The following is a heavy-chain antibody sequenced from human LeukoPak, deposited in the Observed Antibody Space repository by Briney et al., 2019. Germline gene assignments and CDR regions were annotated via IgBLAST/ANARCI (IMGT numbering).Heavy chain of an antibody. CDR3: ARAVGYYGSGSSNDY. Sequence: ASVKVSCKASGYTFTSYYMHWVRQAPGQGLEWMGIINPSGGSTSYAQKFQGRVTMTRDTSTSTVYMELSSLGSEDTAVYYCARAVGYYGSGSSNDYWGQGTLVTVSS. J-gene: IGHJ4*02. D-gene: IGHD3-10*01. CDR1: GYTFTSYY. V-gene: IGHV1-46*01. CDR2: INPSGGST.